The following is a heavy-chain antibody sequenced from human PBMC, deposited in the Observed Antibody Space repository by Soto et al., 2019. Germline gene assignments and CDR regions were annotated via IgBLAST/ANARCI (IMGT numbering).Heavy chain of an antibody. CDR1: YG. CDR2: IWYDGSNK. V-gene: IGHV3-33*01. CDR3: AREGSSSWYVGGWFEP. D-gene: IGHD6-13*01. Sequence: YGVHGLLKTKGKGLEWVAVIWYDGSNKYYADSVKGRFTISRDNSKNTLYLQMNSLRAEDTAVYYCAREGSSSWYVGGWFEPWGQGTLVTVSS. J-gene: IGHJ5*02.